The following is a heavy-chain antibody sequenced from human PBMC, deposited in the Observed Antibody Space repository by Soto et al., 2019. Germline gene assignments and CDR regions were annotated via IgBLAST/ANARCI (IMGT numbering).Heavy chain of an antibody. CDR1: GFTFDDYA. V-gene: IGHV3-9*01. CDR2: ISWNSGSI. J-gene: IGHJ6*02. Sequence: LRLSCAASGFTFDDYAMHWVRQAPGKGLEWVSGISWNSGSIGYADSAKGRFTISRDNAKNSLYLQMNSLRAEDTALYYCAKGTKWELLGGMDVWGQGTTVTVSS. CDR3: AKGTKWELLGGMDV. D-gene: IGHD1-26*01.